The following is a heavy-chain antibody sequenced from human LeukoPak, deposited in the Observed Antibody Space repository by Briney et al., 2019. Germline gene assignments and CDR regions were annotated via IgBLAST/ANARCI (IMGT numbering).Heavy chain of an antibody. V-gene: IGHV3-23*01. J-gene: IGHJ3*02. CDR1: GFTFSSYP. CDR3: ARDSGYLVYGAAFDI. Sequence: GGSLRLSCAASGFTFSSYPMSWVRQAPGKGLEWVSAISGSGGSTYYADSVKGRFTISRDNSKNTLYLQMNSLRAEDTAVYYCARDSGYLVYGAAFDIWGQGTMVTVSS. D-gene: IGHD2-8*01. CDR2: ISGSGGST.